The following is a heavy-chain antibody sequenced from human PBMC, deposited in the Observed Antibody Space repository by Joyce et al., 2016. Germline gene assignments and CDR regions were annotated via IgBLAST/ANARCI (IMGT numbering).Heavy chain of an antibody. Sequence: QVQLQESGPGLVKPSETLSLTCTVSGASISSHYWNWIRQSPGEGLEWIGNIYYSGRTNYKPALKSRVTISIDTSKNQFSLRLSSVAAADTAVYYCARGWGPVINAVTTVFFDYWGQGTLVTISS. CDR1: GASISSHY. J-gene: IGHJ4*02. V-gene: IGHV4-59*11. D-gene: IGHD4-11*01. CDR2: IYYSGRT. CDR3: ARGWGPVINAVTTVFFDY.